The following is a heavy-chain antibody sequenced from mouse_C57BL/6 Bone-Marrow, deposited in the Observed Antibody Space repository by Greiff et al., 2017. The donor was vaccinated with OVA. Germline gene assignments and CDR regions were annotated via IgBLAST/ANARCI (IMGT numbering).Heavy chain of an antibody. CDR3: TRGYSNYDAMDY. CDR2: IDPETGGT. CDR1: GYTFTDYE. Sequence: QVQLQQSGAELVRPGASVTLSCKASGYTFTDYEMHWVKQTPVHGLEWIGAIDPETGGTAYNQQFKGKGIRTADKSSSTAYMELRSLTSEDSAVYYGTRGYSNYDAMDYWGQGTSVTVSS. V-gene: IGHV1-15*01. D-gene: IGHD2-5*01. J-gene: IGHJ4*01.